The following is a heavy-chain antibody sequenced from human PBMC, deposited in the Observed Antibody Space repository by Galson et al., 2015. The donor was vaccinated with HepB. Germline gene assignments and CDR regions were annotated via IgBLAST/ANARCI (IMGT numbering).Heavy chain of an antibody. CDR1: GYTFSTYS. D-gene: IGHD6-19*01. Sequence: SVKVSCKASGYTFSTYSITWVRQAPGQGLEWMGWISPYNRHTNYAQKFQARVTLTTDTSTSTAFLELRSLRSDDTAVYYCARDRSSGWYGYFQHWGQGTLVTVSS. V-gene: IGHV1-18*01. CDR2: ISPYNRHT. CDR3: ARDRSSGWYGYFQH. J-gene: IGHJ1*01.